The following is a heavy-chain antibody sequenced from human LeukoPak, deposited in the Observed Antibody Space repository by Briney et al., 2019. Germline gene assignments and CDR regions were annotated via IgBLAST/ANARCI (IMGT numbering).Heavy chain of an antibody. CDR1: GFTFSSYA. CDR3: ARDRGSGYYYENPDY. D-gene: IGHD3-22*01. Sequence: GRSLRLSCAASGFTFSSYAMHWVRQAPGKGLEWVAVISYDGSNKYYADPVKGRFTISRDNSKNTLYLQMNSLRAEDTAVYYCARDRGSGYYYENPDYWGQGTLVTVSS. V-gene: IGHV3-30-3*01. CDR2: ISYDGSNK. J-gene: IGHJ4*02.